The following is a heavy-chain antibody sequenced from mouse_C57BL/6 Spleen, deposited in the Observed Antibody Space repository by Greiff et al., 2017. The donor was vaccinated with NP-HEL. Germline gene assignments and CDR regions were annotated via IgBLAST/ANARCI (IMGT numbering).Heavy chain of an antibody. J-gene: IGHJ3*01. CDR3: ARSGLY. Sequence: QVQLQQPGAELVMPGASVKLSCKASGYTFTSYWMHWVKQRPGQGLEWIGEIDPSDSYTNYNQKFKGKSTLTVDKSSSTAYMQLSSLTSEDSAVYYCARSGLYWGQGTLVTVSA. V-gene: IGHV1-69*01. CDR2: IDPSDSYT. CDR1: GYTFTSYW. D-gene: IGHD3-2*02.